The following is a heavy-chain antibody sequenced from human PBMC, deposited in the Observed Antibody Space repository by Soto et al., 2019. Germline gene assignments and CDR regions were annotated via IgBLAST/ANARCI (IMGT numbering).Heavy chain of an antibody. D-gene: IGHD1-26*01. J-gene: IGHJ4*02. V-gene: IGHV1-69*06. CDR3: ATDLIVGATY. CDR2: IIPIFGTA. CDR1: GGTFSSYA. Sequence: ASVKVSCKASGGTFSSYAISWVRQAPGQGLEWMGGIIPIFGTANYAQKFQGRVTMTEDTSTDTAYMELSSLRSEDTAVYYCATDLIVGATYWGQGTLVTVSS.